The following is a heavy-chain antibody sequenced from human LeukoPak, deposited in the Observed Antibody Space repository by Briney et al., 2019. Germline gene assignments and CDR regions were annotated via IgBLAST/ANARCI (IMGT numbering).Heavy chain of an antibody. V-gene: IGHV3-23*01. Sequence: GGSLRLSCAASGFTFSSYSMNWVRQAPGKGLEWVSAISGSGASTYYADSVKGRFNISRDNSKNTLYLQMNTLRAGDTAVYYCAKDRVVRGSLAFYLDVWGKGTTVTVSS. J-gene: IGHJ6*03. CDR2: ISGSGAST. CDR3: AKDRVVRGSLAFYLDV. D-gene: IGHD3-10*01. CDR1: GFTFSSYS.